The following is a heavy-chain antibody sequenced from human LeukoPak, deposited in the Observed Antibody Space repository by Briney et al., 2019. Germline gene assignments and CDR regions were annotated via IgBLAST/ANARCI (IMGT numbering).Heavy chain of an antibody. CDR3: TTERGEQWRVLGGGLERYYMDV. Sequence: GGSLRLSCAASGFTFSNAWMSWARQAPGKGLEWVGRIKSKTDGGTTDYAAPVKGRFTISRDDSKNTLYLQMNSLKNEDTAVYYCTTERGEQWRVLGGGLERYYMDVWGKGTTVTVSS. J-gene: IGHJ6*03. CDR2: IKSKTDGGTT. D-gene: IGHD6-19*01. V-gene: IGHV3-15*01. CDR1: GFTFSNAW.